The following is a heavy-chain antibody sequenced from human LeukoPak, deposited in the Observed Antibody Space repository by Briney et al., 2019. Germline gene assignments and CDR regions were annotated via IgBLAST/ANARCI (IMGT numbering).Heavy chain of an antibody. V-gene: IGHV3-33*01. D-gene: IGHD6-13*01. CDR3: ARSADRYSRSWYAAY. CDR2: IWYDGSNK. J-gene: IGHJ4*02. CDR1: GFTFSNYG. Sequence: PGGSLRLSCAASGFTFSNYGMHWVRPAPGKGLEWVAMIWYDGSNKFYADSVKGRFTISRDNSKNTVDLQMNSLRAEDTAVYYCARSADRYSRSWYAAYWGQGTLVTVSS.